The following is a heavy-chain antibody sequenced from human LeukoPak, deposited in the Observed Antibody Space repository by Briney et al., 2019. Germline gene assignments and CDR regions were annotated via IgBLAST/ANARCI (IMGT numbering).Heavy chain of an antibody. CDR3: ARDCRTSKDAFDI. J-gene: IGHJ3*02. V-gene: IGHV4-31*03. CDR1: GGSISSGGYY. D-gene: IGHD1-14*01. Sequence: SETLSLTCTVSGGSISSGGYYWSWIRQHPGKGLEWIGYIYYSGSTYYNPSLKSRVTISVDTSKNQFSLKLSSATAADTAVYYCARDCRTSKDAFDIWGQGTMVTVSS. CDR2: IYYSGST.